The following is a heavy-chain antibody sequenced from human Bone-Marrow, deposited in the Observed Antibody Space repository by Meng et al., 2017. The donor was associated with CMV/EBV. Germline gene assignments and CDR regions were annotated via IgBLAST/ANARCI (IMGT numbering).Heavy chain of an antibody. CDR3: ARTPILAGGGEPYNRFAP. V-gene: IGHV1-69*10. D-gene: IGHD2-21*01. CDR1: NFIRYA. J-gene: IGHJ5*02. CDR2: IIPSLGMA. Sequence: NFIRYATTAVCQAPGAGLEWMGGIIPSLGMATYAQQSQGRVTLTTDTPTSTASMELSSLSSADTAVYSCARTPILAGGGEPYNRFAPWGQGTLVTVSS.